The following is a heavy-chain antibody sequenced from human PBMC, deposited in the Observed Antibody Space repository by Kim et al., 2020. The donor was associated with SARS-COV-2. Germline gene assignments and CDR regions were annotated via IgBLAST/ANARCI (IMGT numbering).Heavy chain of an antibody. CDR2: ISSSSSYT. J-gene: IGHJ3*02. D-gene: IGHD3-22*01. CDR1: GFTFSDYY. CDR3: ARGGSITMIVLDAFDI. Sequence: GGSLRLSCAASGFTFSDYYMSWIRQAPGKGLEWVSYISSSSSYTNYADSVKGRFTISRDNAKNSLYLQMNSLRAEDTAVYYCARGGSITMIVLDAFDIWGQGTMVTVSS. V-gene: IGHV3-11*06.